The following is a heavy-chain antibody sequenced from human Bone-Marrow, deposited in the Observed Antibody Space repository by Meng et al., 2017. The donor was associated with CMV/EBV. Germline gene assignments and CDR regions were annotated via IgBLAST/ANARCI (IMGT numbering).Heavy chain of an antibody. J-gene: IGHJ6*02. CDR3: ARLRYFDWSSHYYYGMDV. CDR1: GYTFTSYG. V-gene: IGHV1-18*01. Sequence: ASVKVSCKASGYTFTSYGISWVRQAPGQGLEWMGWISAYNGNTNYAQKLQGRVTMTTDTSTSTAYMDLRSLRSDDTAVYHCARLRYFDWSSHYYYGMDVWGQGNTVTVSS. CDR2: ISAYNGNT. D-gene: IGHD3-9*01.